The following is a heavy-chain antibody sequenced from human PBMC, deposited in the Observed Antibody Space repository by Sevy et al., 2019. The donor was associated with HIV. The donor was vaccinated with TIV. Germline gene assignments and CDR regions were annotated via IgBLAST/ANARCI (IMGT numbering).Heavy chain of an antibody. D-gene: IGHD3-22*01. Sequence: GGSLRLSCAASGFTFSYYDMNWVRQAPGKGLEWVSSISSGSSYLFYADSVKGRFTSSRDNAKNSLYLQMNSLRAEDTAVYYCASPLNYYDSPSAYWGQGTLVTVSS. CDR3: ASPLNYYDSPSAY. CDR2: ISSGSSYL. CDR1: GFTFSYYD. J-gene: IGHJ4*02. V-gene: IGHV3-21*04.